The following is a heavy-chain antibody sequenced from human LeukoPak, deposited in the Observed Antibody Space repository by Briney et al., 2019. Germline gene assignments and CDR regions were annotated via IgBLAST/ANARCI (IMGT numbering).Heavy chain of an antibody. CDR3: ARALRGYTSGGGDAFDI. CDR2: IIGSGSTI. Sequence: GGSLRLSCAASEFSVGSNYMTWIRQAPGKGLEWVSYIIGSGSTIYYADSVKGRFTISRDNAKNSLYLQMNSLRAEDTAVYYCARALRGYTSGGGDAFDIWGQGTMVTVSS. D-gene: IGHD5-18*01. J-gene: IGHJ3*02. V-gene: IGHV3-11*04. CDR1: EFSVGSNY.